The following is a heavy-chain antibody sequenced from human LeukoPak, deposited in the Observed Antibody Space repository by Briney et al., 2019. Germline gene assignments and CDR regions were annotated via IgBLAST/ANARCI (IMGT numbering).Heavy chain of an antibody. CDR3: AKDGRDSYGYYYYYMDV. Sequence: GGSLRLSCAASGFTFDDYTMHWVRQAPGKGLEWVSLISWDGGSTYHADSVKGRFTISRDNSKNSLYLQMNSLRTEDTALYYCAKDGRDSYGYYYYYMDVWGKGTTVTVSS. CDR1: GFTFDDYT. V-gene: IGHV3-43*01. J-gene: IGHJ6*03. CDR2: ISWDGGST. D-gene: IGHD5-18*01.